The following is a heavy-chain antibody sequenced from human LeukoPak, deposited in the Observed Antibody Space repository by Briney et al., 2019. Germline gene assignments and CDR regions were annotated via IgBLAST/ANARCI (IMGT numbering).Heavy chain of an antibody. CDR3: AKDGQQLAPYYYYGMDV. CDR2: ISYDGSNK. D-gene: IGHD6-13*01. CDR1: GFTFSSYG. V-gene: IGHV3-30*18. Sequence: PGRSLRLSCAASGFTFSSYGMHWVRQAPGKGLEWVAVISYDGSNKYYADSVKGRFTISRDNSKNTLYLQMNSLRAEDTAVYYCAKDGQQLAPYYYYGMDVWGQGTTVTVSS. J-gene: IGHJ6*02.